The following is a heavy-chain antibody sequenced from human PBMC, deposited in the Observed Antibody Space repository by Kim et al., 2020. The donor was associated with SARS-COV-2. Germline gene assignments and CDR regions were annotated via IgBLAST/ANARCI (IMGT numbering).Heavy chain of an antibody. V-gene: IGHV3-21*01. CDR1: GFTFSSYS. CDR3: GKYSTGLYDS. D-gene: IGHD6-19*01. CDR2: ISSNSSYI. J-gene: IGHJ5*01. Sequence: GGSLRLSCAASGFTFSSYSMNWVRQAPGKGLEWVSSISSNSSYIFYADSVKGRFTISRDNAKNSLYLQMNSLRAEDTAVYYCGKYSTGLYDSWGQGTLVTVSS.